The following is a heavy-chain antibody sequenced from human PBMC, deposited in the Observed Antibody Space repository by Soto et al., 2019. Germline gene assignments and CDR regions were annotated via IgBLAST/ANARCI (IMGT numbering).Heavy chain of an antibody. J-gene: IGHJ4*02. CDR2: INPSGGST. D-gene: IGHD2-15*01. V-gene: IGHV1-46*03. CDR1: GYTFTSYY. CDR3: ARDHGYCSGGTKCGFDY. Sequence: ASVKVSCKASGYTFTSYYMHWVRQAPGQGFEWMGIINPSGGSTSYAQKFQGRVTMTRDTSTSTVYMELSSLRSEDTAVYYCARDHGYCSGGTKCGFDYWGQGTLVTVSS.